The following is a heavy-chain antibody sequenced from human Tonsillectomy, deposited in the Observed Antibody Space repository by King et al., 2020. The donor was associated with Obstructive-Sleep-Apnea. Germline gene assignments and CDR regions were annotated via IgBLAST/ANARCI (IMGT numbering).Heavy chain of an antibody. CDR1: GGSFSGYY. CDR2: INHSGST. D-gene: IGHD4-17*01. CDR3: ARGGDYVAGSLDY. J-gene: IGHJ4*02. V-gene: IGHV4-34*01. Sequence: VQLQQWGAGLLKPSETLSLTCAVYGGSFSGYYWSWIRQPPGKGLEWIGEINHSGSTNYNPSLKSRVTISVDTSKNQFSLKLSSVTAADTAVYYCARGGDYVAGSLDYWGQGTLVTVSS.